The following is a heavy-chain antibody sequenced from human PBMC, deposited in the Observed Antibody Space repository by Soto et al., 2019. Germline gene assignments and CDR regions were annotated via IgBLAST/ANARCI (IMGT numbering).Heavy chain of an antibody. CDR1: GYTFTSYG. Sequence: ASVKVSCKASGYTFTSYGISWVRQAPGQGLEWMGWISAYNGNTNYAQKLQGRVTMTTDTSTSTAYMELRSLRADDTAVYYCASQPIRSGWYSGSLDYWGQGTLVTVSS. J-gene: IGHJ4*02. V-gene: IGHV1-18*01. D-gene: IGHD6-19*01. CDR2: ISAYNGNT. CDR3: ASQPIRSGWYSGSLDY.